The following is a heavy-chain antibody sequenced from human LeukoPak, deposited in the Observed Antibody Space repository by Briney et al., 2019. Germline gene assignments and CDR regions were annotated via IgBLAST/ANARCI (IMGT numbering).Heavy chain of an antibody. Sequence: PGGSLRLSCAASGFTFSSYAMSWVRQAPGKGLEWVSAISGSGGSTYYADSVKGRFTISRDNSKNTLYLQMNSLRAEDTAVYYCAKDRESGYCLTQFDYWGQGTLVTVSS. CDR3: AKDRESGYCLTQFDY. V-gene: IGHV3-23*01. J-gene: IGHJ4*02. CDR1: GFTFSSYA. D-gene: IGHD3-3*01. CDR2: ISGSGGST.